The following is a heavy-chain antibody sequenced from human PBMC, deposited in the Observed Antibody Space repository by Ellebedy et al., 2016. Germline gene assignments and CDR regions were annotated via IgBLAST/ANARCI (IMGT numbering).Heavy chain of an antibody. CDR3: ARGCSTTSCYLGI. Sequence: SETLSLXCAVYGGSFSGYYWSWIRQPPGKGLEWIGYIYYSGSTNYNPSLKSRVTISVDTSKNQFSLKLSSVTAADTAVYYCARGCSTTSCYLGIWGQGTRVTVSS. CDR1: GGSFSGYY. V-gene: IGHV4-59*12. J-gene: IGHJ3*02. D-gene: IGHD2-2*01. CDR2: IYYSGST.